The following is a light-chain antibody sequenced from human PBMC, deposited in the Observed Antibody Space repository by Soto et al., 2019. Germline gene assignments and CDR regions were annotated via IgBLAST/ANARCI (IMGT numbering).Light chain of an antibody. CDR2: GAS. J-gene: IGKJ1*01. Sequence: EIVLTQSPATLSVSPGERATLSCRASQSVRSNLAWYQQKPGQGPRLLIFGASTRATDIPARFSGSGSGTEFTLTISSLQPEDFATYYCQQSYSTPRTFGQGTKVDIK. V-gene: IGKV3-15*01. CDR3: QQSYSTPRT. CDR1: QSVRSN.